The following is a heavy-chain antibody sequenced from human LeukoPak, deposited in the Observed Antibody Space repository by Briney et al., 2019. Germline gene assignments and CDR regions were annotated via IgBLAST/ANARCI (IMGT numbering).Heavy chain of an antibody. CDR2: IYYSGST. CDR1: GGSISSSSYY. J-gene: IGHJ5*02. Sequence: SETLSLTCTVSGGSISSSSYYWGWIRQPPGKGLEWIGSIYYSGSTYYNPSLKSRVTISVDTSKNQFSLKLSSVTAADTAVYYCARPLGYCSSTSCYHLNWFDPWGQGTLVTVSS. V-gene: IGHV4-39*01. D-gene: IGHD2-2*01. CDR3: ARPLGYCSSTSCYHLNWFDP.